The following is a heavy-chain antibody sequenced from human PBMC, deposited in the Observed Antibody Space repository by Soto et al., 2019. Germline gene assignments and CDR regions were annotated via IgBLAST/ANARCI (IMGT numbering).Heavy chain of an antibody. J-gene: IGHJ6*03. Sequence: GGSLRLSWAASGFTFDDYAMHWVRQAPGKGLEWVSGISWNSGSIGYADSVKGRFTISRDNAKNSLYLQMNSLRAEDTALYYCAKAGREDYDILTGYYNTGYYYYYMDVWGKGTTVTVSS. D-gene: IGHD3-9*01. CDR3: AKAGREDYDILTGYYNTGYYYYYMDV. CDR2: ISWNSGSI. V-gene: IGHV3-9*01. CDR1: GFTFDDYA.